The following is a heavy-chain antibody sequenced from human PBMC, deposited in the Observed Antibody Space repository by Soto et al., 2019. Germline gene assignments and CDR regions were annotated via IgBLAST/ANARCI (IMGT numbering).Heavy chain of an antibody. CDR2: INHSGST. Sequence: SETLSLTCAVYGGSVSGYYWSWIRQPPGKGLEWIGEINHSGSTNYNPSLKSRVTISVDTSKNQFSLKLSSVTAAGTAVYYCARYDSSGYYLFDYWGQRTLVTVS. V-gene: IGHV4-34*01. J-gene: IGHJ4*02. CDR3: ARYDSSGYYLFDY. CDR1: GGSVSGYY. D-gene: IGHD3-22*01.